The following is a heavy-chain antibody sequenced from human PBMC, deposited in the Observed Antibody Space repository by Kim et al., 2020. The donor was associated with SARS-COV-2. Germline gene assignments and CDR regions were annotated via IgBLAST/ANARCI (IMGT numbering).Heavy chain of an antibody. J-gene: IGHJ6*02. CDR2: ISYDGSNK. Sequence: GGSLRLSCAASGFTFSSYAMHWVRQAPGKGLEWVAVISYDGSNKYYADSVKGRFTISRDNSKNTLYLQMNSLRAEDTAVYYCARDWDPVNDILTTGYYYYGMDVWGQGTTVTVSS. D-gene: IGHD3-9*01. CDR1: GFTFSSYA. V-gene: IGHV3-30*04. CDR3: ARDWDPVNDILTTGYYYYGMDV.